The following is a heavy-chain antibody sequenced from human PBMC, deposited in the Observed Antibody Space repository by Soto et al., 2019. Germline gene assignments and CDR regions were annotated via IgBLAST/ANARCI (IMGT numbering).Heavy chain of an antibody. J-gene: IGHJ4*02. D-gene: IGHD3-16*01. Sequence: QVQLVQSGAEVKRPGSSVKVSCESSGDTFNSYVISWVRQAPGQGLEWMGGIIPIIGVTHYAQKFQGRVTISALSSTCTAYMELTNLGFEDTALYYCARESLGAKGAEHWGQGTLVIVSS. CDR3: ARESLGAKGAEH. CDR1: GDTFNSYV. CDR2: IIPIIGVT. V-gene: IGHV1-69*17.